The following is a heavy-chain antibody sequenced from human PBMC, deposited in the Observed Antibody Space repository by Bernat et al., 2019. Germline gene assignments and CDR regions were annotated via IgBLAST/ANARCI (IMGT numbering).Heavy chain of an antibody. CDR2: TYYRSTWFN. CDR3: TGHLEVADTYLYFDV. D-gene: IGHD6-19*01. J-gene: IGHJ2*01. Sequence: QVQMQQSGPGLVKPSQTLSLTCAISGDSVSSKSVVWNWIRQSPSRGLEWPGRTYYRSTWFNDYAVSVKSRITINPDTSKNQVSLQLNSVTPEDTAVYYCTGHLEVADTYLYFDVCRRVTLVSVSS. CDR1: GDSVSSKSVV. V-gene: IGHV6-1*01.